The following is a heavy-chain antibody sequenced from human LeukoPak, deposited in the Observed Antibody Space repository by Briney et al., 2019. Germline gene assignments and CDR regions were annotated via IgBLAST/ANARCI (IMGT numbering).Heavy chain of an antibody. V-gene: IGHV3-48*04. Sequence: PGGSLRLSCAASGFNFRTYSMNWVRQAPGKGLEWVSFISSSDSTIYYADSVKGRFTISRDNAKNSLYLQMNSLRAEDMALYYCAKDSLPRGGPWNWYFDLWGRGTLVTVSS. CDR3: AKDSLPRGGPWNWYFDL. J-gene: IGHJ2*01. CDR2: ISSSDSTI. CDR1: GFNFRTYS. D-gene: IGHD5/OR15-5a*01.